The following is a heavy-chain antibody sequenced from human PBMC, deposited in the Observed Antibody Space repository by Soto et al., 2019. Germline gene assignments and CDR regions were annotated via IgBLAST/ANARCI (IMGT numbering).Heavy chain of an antibody. J-gene: IGHJ4*02. CDR1: GGSISSSNW. CDR2: IYHSGST. CDR3: ASSAIAVAGYFDY. V-gene: IGHV4-4*02. D-gene: IGHD6-19*01. Sequence: QVQLQESGPGLVKPSGTLSLTCAVSGGSISSSNWWSWVRQPPGKGLEWIGEIYHSGSTNYNPSLKRRVTRAVDKSKNQFSLKLSSVTAADTAVYYCASSAIAVAGYFDYWGQGTLVTVSS.